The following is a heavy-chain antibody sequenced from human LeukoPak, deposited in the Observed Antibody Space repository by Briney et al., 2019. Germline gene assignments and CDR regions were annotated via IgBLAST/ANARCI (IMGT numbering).Heavy chain of an antibody. CDR2: IGSSGTPI. D-gene: IGHD7-27*01. CDR1: GFPFSDFY. Sequence: GGSLRLSCAASGFPFSDFYMSWIRQAPGKGLEWVSYIGSSGTPIYYADSVKGRFTISRDNAKNSLYLQMNTLRAEGTAVYYCTRDRWGKYYFDYWGLGTLVTVSS. J-gene: IGHJ4*02. CDR3: TRDRWGKYYFDY. V-gene: IGHV3-11*01.